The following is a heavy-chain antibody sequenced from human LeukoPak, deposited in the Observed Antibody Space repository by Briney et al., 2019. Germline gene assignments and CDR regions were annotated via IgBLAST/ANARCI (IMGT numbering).Heavy chain of an antibody. J-gene: IGHJ4*02. CDR3: ARDSPDYDFWSGYLNY. CDR1: GFTFSSYW. Sequence: PGGSLRLSCAASGFTFSSYWMSWVRQAPGKGLEWVAHIKQDGSEKYYVDSVKGRFTISRDNAKNSLYLQMNSLRAEDTAVYYCARDSPDYDFWSGYLNYWGQGTLVTVSS. CDR2: IKQDGSEK. V-gene: IGHV3-7*01. D-gene: IGHD3-3*01.